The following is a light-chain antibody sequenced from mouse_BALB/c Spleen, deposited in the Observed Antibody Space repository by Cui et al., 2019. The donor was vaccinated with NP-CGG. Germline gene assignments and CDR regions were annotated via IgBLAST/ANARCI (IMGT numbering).Light chain of an antibody. Sequence: QAVLTQESALTTPPGETVTLTCRSSTGAVTTSNYANWVQEKPDHLFTGLIGGTKNRGPGVPARFSGSLVGDKAALTITGAQTEDETIYFCALWYSNHWVFGGGTKLTVL. J-gene: IGLJ1*01. V-gene: IGLV1*01. CDR2: GTK. CDR1: TGAVTTSNY. CDR3: ALWYSNHWV.